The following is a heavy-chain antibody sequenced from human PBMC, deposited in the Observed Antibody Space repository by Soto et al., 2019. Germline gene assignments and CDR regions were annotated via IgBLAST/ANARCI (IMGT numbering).Heavy chain of an antibody. J-gene: IGHJ4*02. CDR2: ISTRSNSI. Sequence: VQLVESGGGLVQPGGSLRLSCAASGFTFGSYSLNWVRQAPGKGLEWVSYISTRSNSIYYADSVKGRFTTSRDNAKNSLFLQMNNLRDEDMAVYFCARARNIGAYSPFDYWGRGTLVTVSS. CDR1: GFTFGSYS. D-gene: IGHD2-21*01. CDR3: ARARNIGAYSPFDY. V-gene: IGHV3-48*02.